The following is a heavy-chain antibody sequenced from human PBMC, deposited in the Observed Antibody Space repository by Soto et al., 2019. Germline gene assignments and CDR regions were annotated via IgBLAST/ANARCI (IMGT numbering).Heavy chain of an antibody. CDR2: ISGSGGST. CDR1: GFTSSSYA. J-gene: IGHJ6*02. Sequence: GRLRRSCSASGFTSSSYAMSWVRQAPGKGLEWVSAISGSGGSTYYADSVKGRLTISRDNSKNTLYLQRNSLRAEDTAVYYCPKRSNMVRGVRYYYYGMDFWGQGTTVT. D-gene: IGHD3-10*01. CDR3: PKRSNMVRGVRYYYYGMDF. V-gene: IGHV3-23*01.